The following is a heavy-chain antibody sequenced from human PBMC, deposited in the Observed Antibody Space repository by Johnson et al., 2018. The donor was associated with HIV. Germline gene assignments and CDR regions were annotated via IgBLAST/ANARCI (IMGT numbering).Heavy chain of an antibody. D-gene: IGHD4-23*01. CDR3: ARDDGGNPHDAFDI. V-gene: IGHV3-30*03. CDR1: GFTFTDYY. Sequence: QVQLVESGGGLVKPGGSLRLSCAASGFTFTDYYMNWMRQAPGKGLEWVAVISYDGSNKHYADSVKGRFTISRDNSKNTLYLQMNSLRAEDTALYYCARDDGGNPHDAFDIWGQGTMVTVSS. CDR2: ISYDGSNK. J-gene: IGHJ3*02.